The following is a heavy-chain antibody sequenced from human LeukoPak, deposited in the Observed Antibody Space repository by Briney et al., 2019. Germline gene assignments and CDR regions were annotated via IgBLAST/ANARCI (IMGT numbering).Heavy chain of an antibody. J-gene: IGHJ3*02. V-gene: IGHV4-30-2*01. CDR1: GGSISSGGYA. CDR3: ARGASSIGAFDI. D-gene: IGHD6-6*01. CDR2: IYHSGST. Sequence: SQTLSLTCAVSGGSISSGGYAWSWIRQPPGKGLEWIGYIYHSGSTYYNPSPKSRVTISVDRSKNQFSLKLSSVTAADTAVYYCARGASSIGAFDIWGQGTMVTVSS.